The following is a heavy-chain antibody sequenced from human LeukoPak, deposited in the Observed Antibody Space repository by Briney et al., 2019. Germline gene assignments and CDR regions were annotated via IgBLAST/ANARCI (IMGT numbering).Heavy chain of an antibody. CDR3: AKSAYDSSGYYFLADAFDI. D-gene: IGHD3-22*01. Sequence: GGSLRLSCAASGFTFSSYAMSWVRQAPGQGPEWVSAISGSGGSTYYADSVKGRFTISRDNSKNTLYLQMNSLRAEDTAVYYCAKSAYDSSGYYFLADAFDIWGQGTMVTVSS. V-gene: IGHV3-23*01. CDR2: ISGSGGST. CDR1: GFTFSSYA. J-gene: IGHJ3*02.